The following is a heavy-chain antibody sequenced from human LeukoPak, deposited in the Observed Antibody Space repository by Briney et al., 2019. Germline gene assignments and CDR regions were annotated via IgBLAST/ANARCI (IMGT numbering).Heavy chain of an antibody. CDR1: GSTFDDYG. J-gene: IGHJ4*02. CDR3: ARDPLGYCSSTSCFDYFDY. V-gene: IGHV3-20*04. D-gene: IGHD2-2*01. Sequence: VGSLRLSCAASGSTFDDYGMSWVRQAPGKGLEWVSGINWNGGSTGYADSVKGRFTISRDNAKNSLYLQMNSLRAEDTALYYCARDPLGYCSSTSCFDYFDYWGQGTLVTVSS. CDR2: INWNGGST.